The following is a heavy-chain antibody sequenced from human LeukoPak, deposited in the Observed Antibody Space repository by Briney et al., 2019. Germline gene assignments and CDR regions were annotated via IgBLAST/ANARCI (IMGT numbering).Heavy chain of an antibody. D-gene: IGHD6-19*01. Sequence: ASVKVSCKASGYTFTGYYMHWVRQAPGQGLEWMGWINPNSGGTNYAQKFQGRVTMTRDTSISTAYMKLSRLRSDDMVVYYCASRNSGWYYWGQGTLVTVSS. CDR2: INPNSGGT. V-gene: IGHV1-2*02. CDR3: ASRNSGWYY. J-gene: IGHJ4*02. CDR1: GYTFTGYY.